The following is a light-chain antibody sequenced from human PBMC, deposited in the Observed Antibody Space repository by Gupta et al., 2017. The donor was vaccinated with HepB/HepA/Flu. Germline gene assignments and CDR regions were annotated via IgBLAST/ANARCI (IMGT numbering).Light chain of an antibody. V-gene: IGLV2-11*01. CDR2: DVT. Sequence: QSVLTQRRSVSGSPGQSVTLFCTGTSSDIGGHDYASWYQQFSGKAPKLIIYDVTKRPSGVPARFSGSKSGNTASLPTSGLQADDEADYYFCSYAVRYTYVFGTGTEVTVL. J-gene: IGLJ1*01. CDR1: SSDIGGHDY. CDR3: CSYAVRYTYV.